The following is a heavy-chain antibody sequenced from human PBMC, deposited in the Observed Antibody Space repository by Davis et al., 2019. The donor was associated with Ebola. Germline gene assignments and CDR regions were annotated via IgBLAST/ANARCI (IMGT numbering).Heavy chain of an antibody. Sequence: MPSETLSLTCTVSGDSISSSAYYWGWIRQSPGKGLEWIGNLYYTGSADYNPSLENRVTISSDTSKNQFSLEMRSVTAADTAVYYCASRPYFYDSAGLLPGFDNWGQGTLVTVSS. CDR2: LYYTGSA. V-gene: IGHV4-39*01. D-gene: IGHD3-22*01. CDR3: ASRPYFYDSAGLLPGFDN. J-gene: IGHJ4*02. CDR1: GDSISSSAYY.